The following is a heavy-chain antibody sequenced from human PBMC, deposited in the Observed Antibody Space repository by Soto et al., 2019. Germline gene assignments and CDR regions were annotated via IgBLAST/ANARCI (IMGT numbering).Heavy chain of an antibody. CDR1: GFTFSSYD. CDR2: IGTAGDT. Sequence: GGSLRLSCAASGFTFSSYDMHWVRQATGKGLEWVSAIGTAGDTYYPGSVKGRFTISRENAKNSLYLQMNSLRAGDTAVYYCARESGITIFGVVIRYFDYRGQGTLVTVSS. CDR3: ARESGITIFGVVIRYFDY. J-gene: IGHJ4*02. D-gene: IGHD3-3*01. V-gene: IGHV3-13*01.